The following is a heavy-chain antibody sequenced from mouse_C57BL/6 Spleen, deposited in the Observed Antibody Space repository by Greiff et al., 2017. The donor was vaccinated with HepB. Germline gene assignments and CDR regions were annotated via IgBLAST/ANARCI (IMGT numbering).Heavy chain of an antibody. CDR2: ISDGGSYT. Sequence: EVKLVESGGGLVKPGGSLKLSCAASGFTFSSYAMSWVRQTPEKRLEWVATISDGGSYTYYPDNVKGRFTISRDNSKNNRYLQMSHLKSEDTAMYYCAREGELDYWGQGTTLTVSS. CDR1: GFTFSSYA. J-gene: IGHJ2*01. V-gene: IGHV5-4*01. CDR3: AREGELDY.